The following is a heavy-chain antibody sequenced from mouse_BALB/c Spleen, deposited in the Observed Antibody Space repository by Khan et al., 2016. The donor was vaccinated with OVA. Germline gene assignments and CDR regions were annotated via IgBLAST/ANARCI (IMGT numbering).Heavy chain of an antibody. V-gene: IGHV3-2*02. CDR1: GYSITSDYA. D-gene: IGHD2-3*01. Sequence: VQLKESGPGLVKPSQSLSLTCTVTGYSITSDYAWNWIRQFPGNKLEWMGYISYSGSTNYNPALKSRISITRDTSKNQFFLQLNSVTTEDTATYYCARDGSCYNNTMDYLGQGTSVTVSS. CDR3: ARDGSCYNNTMDY. J-gene: IGHJ4*01. CDR2: ISYSGST.